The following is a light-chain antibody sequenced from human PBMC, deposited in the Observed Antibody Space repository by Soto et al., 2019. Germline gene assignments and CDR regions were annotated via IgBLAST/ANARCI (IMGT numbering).Light chain of an antibody. CDR2: GNS. CDR1: SSNIGAGYD. CDR3: QYSDSGLSGVV. V-gene: IGLV1-40*01. Sequence: QSVLTQPPSVSGAPGQRVTISCTGSSSNIGAGYDVHWYQQLPGTAPKLIIYGNSNRPSGVPDRFSGSKSGTSASLAITGLQAEDEAYYYCQYSDSGLSGVVFGGGTKLTVL. J-gene: IGLJ2*01.